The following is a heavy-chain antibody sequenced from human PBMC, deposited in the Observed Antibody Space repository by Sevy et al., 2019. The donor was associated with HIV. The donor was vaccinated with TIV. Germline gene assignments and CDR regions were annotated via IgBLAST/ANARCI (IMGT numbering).Heavy chain of an antibody. D-gene: IGHD3-22*01. CDR1: GFTFNTYT. CDR2: ITSSSGYI. Sequence: GESLKISCAASGFTFNTYTMNWVRQTPGKGLEWVSSITSSSGYIYYADSVKGRFAISRDNGENSLYLQMDSLRVEDTGVYYCAREHSGGSYYFDNWGQGVQVTVSS. J-gene: IGHJ5*02. V-gene: IGHV3-21*01. CDR3: AREHSGGSYYFDN.